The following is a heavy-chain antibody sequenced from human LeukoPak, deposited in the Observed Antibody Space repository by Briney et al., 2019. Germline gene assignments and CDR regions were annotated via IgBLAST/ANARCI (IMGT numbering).Heavy chain of an antibody. D-gene: IGHD6-19*01. J-gene: IGHJ1*01. CDR1: GCSISSYY. Sequence: SETLSLTCTVSGCSISSYYWSWIRQPPGKGLEWIGYIYYSGSTNYNPSLESRVTISVDTSKNQFSLKLSSVTAADTAVYYCARESSGWYDQYFQHWGQGTLVTVSS. CDR2: IYYSGST. CDR3: ARESSGWYDQYFQH. V-gene: IGHV4-59*01.